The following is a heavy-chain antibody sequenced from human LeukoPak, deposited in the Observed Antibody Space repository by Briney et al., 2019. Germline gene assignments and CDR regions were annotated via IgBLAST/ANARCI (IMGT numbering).Heavy chain of an antibody. CDR2: IYPGDSDT. V-gene: IGHV5-51*01. J-gene: IGHJ4*02. D-gene: IGHD2-15*01. Sequence: GESLKIYCKGSGYSFTSYWMGWVRQIPGKGLEWMGIIYPGDSDTRYSPSFQGQDTISADKSISSAYLQWSSLTDSDPSMYYCASHLCSGDSCYPREDYWGQGTLVTVSS. CDR1: GYSFTSYW. CDR3: ASHLCSGDSCYPREDY.